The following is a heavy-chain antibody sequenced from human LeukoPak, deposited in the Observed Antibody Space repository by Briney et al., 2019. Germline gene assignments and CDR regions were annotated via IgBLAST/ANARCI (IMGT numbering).Heavy chain of an antibody. CDR2: IYYSGST. Sequence: SETLSLTCAVYGGSFSSRRYYWTWIRQPPGKGLEWIGYIYYSGSTNYNPSLKSRLTISLDTSKNQFSLKLSSVTAADTAVYYCAKDESYGATTGTTGGDYWGQGTLVTVSS. D-gene: IGHD1-1*01. CDR3: AKDESYGATTGTTGGDY. J-gene: IGHJ4*02. CDR1: GGSFSSRRYY. V-gene: IGHV4-61*01.